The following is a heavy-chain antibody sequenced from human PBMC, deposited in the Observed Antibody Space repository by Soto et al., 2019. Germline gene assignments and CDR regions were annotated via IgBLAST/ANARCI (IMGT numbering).Heavy chain of an antibody. V-gene: IGHV1-8*01. Sequence: QVQLVQSGAEVKKPGASVKVSCKASGYTFTSYDINWVRQATGQGLEWMGWMNPNSGNTDYAQKFQGRVTMTRNTSIITAYMELSSLRSEDSAVYYCPSERSLAGAGWFDPWGQGTLVTVSS. D-gene: IGHD6-13*01. J-gene: IGHJ5*02. CDR1: GYTFTSYD. CDR3: PSERSLAGAGWFDP. CDR2: MNPNSGNT.